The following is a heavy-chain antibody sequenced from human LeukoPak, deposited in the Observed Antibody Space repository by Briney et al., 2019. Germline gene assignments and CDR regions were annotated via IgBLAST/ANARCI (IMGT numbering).Heavy chain of an antibody. J-gene: IGHJ4*02. CDR2: ISSSSSYI. CDR3: ARVMLGYSYGYYGY. CDR1: GFTFSNYA. V-gene: IGHV3-21*01. Sequence: GGSLRLSCAASGFTFSNYAMNWVRQAPGKGLEWVSSISSSSSYIYYADSVKGRFTISRDNAKNSLYLQMNSLRAEDTAVYYCARVMLGYSYGYYGYWGQGTLVTVSS. D-gene: IGHD5-18*01.